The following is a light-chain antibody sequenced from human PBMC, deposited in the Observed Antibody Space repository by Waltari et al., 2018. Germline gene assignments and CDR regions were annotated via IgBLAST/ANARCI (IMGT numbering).Light chain of an antibody. V-gene: IGLV2-11*01. CDR3: CSYAGSYTWV. CDR2: DVS. J-gene: IGLJ3*02. CDR1: SSDVGGYNY. Sequence: QSALTQPRSVSGSPGQSVTISCTETSSDVGGYNYVSWHQQHPGKAPKLMIYDVSKRPSGVPDRFSGSKSGNTASLTISGLQAEDEADYYCCSYAGSYTWVFGGGTKLTVL.